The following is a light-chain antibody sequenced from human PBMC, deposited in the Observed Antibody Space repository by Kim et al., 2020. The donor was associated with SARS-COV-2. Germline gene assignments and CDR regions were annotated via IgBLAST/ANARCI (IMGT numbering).Light chain of an antibody. CDR1: NIGSKN. V-gene: IGLV3-9*01. J-gene: IGLJ2*01. Sequence: SVALGQTASSSGGGINIGSKNVHWYQQKPGQAPVLVIYNDGNRPFGIPERFSGSNSGNTATLTISRAQAGDEADYYCQVWDSIVVFGGGTQLTVL. CDR2: NDG. CDR3: QVWDSIVV.